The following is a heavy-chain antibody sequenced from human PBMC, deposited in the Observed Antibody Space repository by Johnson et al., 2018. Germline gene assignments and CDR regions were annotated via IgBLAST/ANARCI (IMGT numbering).Heavy chain of an antibody. Sequence: VQLVESGGAVVQPGGSLRLSCVVSGFTFSSYWMTWVRQAPGKGLEWVANIKQDGSEKYYVDSVKGRFTISRDNAKNSLYLQMNSRRDEDTAVYYCARRSSSSGLDLDYWGQGTLVTVSS. CDR3: ARRSSSSGLDLDY. D-gene: IGHD6-6*01. CDR2: IKQDGSEK. V-gene: IGHV3-7*01. J-gene: IGHJ4*02. CDR1: GFTFSSYW.